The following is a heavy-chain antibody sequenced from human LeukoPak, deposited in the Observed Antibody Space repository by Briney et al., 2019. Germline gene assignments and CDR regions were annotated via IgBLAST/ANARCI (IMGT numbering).Heavy chain of an antibody. CDR2: LNSNGGNI. Sequence: GGALRLSRAGSGYTLCDNRMNSVRHALRKGVGWVAGLNSNGGNIGYADSVKGRFTISRDNAKDSLYLQMNSLRAEDTAVYYCARDRSNGAFQDWGQGTLVTVSS. V-gene: IGHV3-20*04. D-gene: IGHD1-26*01. CDR3: ARDRSNGAFQD. CDR1: GYTLCDNR. J-gene: IGHJ4*02.